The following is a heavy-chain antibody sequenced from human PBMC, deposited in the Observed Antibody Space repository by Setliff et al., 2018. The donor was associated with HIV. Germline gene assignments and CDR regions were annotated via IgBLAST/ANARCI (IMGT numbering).Heavy chain of an antibody. CDR1: GGPISSGCYY. J-gene: IGHJ5*02. CDR3: ASQGVRGAYTWFDP. D-gene: IGHD3-10*01. Sequence: TLSLTCTVSGGPISSGCYYWVWIRQPPGKGLEWIGNIHYTGTGFYNPALRSRVTISVDTSKNQFSLKLSAATAADTAVYYCASQGVRGAYTWFDPWGQGTRVTVSS. CDR2: IHYTGTG. V-gene: IGHV4-39*07.